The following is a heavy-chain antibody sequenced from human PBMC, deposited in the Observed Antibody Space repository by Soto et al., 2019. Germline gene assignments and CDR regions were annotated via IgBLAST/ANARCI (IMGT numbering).Heavy chain of an antibody. V-gene: IGHV3-21*01. J-gene: IGHJ4*02. D-gene: IGHD3-16*02. Sequence: GGSLRLSCAASGFTFSSYSMNWVRQAPGKGLEWVSSISSSSSYIYYADSVKGRFTISRDNAKNSLYLQMNSLRAEETAVYYCARDDMITFGGVIMGTPNFDYWGQGTLVTVSS. CDR1: GFTFSSYS. CDR2: ISSSSSYI. CDR3: ARDDMITFGGVIMGTPNFDY.